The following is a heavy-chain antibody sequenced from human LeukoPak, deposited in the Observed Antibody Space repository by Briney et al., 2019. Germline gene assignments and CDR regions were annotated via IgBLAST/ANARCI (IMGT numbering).Heavy chain of an antibody. V-gene: IGHV4-39*01. Sequence: PSETLSLTCTVSGGSISNSGYYWGWIRQPPGKGLEWIGNFYYGGITHYNPSLKSRVTISVDTSKNQFSLKLSSVTAADTAVYYCARRLYDFWSGYSYGMDVWGQGTTVTVSS. D-gene: IGHD3-3*01. J-gene: IGHJ6*02. CDR3: ARRLYDFWSGYSYGMDV. CDR1: GGSISNSGYY. CDR2: FYYGGIT.